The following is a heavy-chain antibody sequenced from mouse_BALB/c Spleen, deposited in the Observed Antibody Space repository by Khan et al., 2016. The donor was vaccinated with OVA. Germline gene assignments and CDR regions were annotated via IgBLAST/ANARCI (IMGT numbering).Heavy chain of an antibody. Sequence: VQLQESGAELVKPGSSVKLSCKASGYTFTSYYIYWVKRRPGQGLEWIGEINPTNGGANFNEKFKSKATLTVDKSSSTAYMQLSSLTSEDSAVYYCTRGGYALFAYWGQGTLVTVSA. CDR3: TRGGYALFAY. D-gene: IGHD2-2*01. J-gene: IGHJ3*01. CDR2: INPTNGGA. CDR1: GYTFTSYY. V-gene: IGHV1S81*02.